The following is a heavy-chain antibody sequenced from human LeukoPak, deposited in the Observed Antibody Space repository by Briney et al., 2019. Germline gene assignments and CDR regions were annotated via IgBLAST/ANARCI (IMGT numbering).Heavy chain of an antibody. D-gene: IGHD6-19*01. CDR1: GGTFSSYA. Sequence: SVKVSRKASGGTFSSYAISWVRQAPGQGLEWMGGIIPIFGTANYAQKFQGRVTITADKSTSTAYMELSSLRSEDTAVYYCARDLNSSGWYLWFDPWGQGTLVTVSS. J-gene: IGHJ5*02. CDR3: ARDLNSSGWYLWFDP. V-gene: IGHV1-69*06. CDR2: IIPIFGTA.